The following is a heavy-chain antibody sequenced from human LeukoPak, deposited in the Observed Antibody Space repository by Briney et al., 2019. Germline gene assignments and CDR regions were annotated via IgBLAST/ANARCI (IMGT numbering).Heavy chain of an antibody. CDR1: GDSISNNFYY. D-gene: IGHD3-22*01. V-gene: IGHV4-39*01. Sequence: PSETLSLTCSVFGDSISNNFYYWGWIRQTPGKGLAWIASIDYTGTTYYNPSFKSRVSISMDTSKNQFSLKLSSVTAADTAVYYCARRESEYSSTSYYDSSGYEDYWGQGTLVTVSS. CDR2: IDYTGTT. CDR3: ARRESEYSSTSYYDSSGYEDY. J-gene: IGHJ4*02.